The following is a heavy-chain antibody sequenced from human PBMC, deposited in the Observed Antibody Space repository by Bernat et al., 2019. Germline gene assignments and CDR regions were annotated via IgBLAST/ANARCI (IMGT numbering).Heavy chain of an antibody. J-gene: IGHJ4*02. D-gene: IGHD6-6*01. Sequence: EVQLVESGGGLVQPGGSLRLSCAASGFTFSNYWMTWVRQAPGKGLEWVANIKHDGSEKYYVDSVKGRFTISRVNAKNSLYLQINSLRAEDTAVYYCARPPYSSSAYWGQGTLVTVSS. V-gene: IGHV3-7*03. CDR1: GFTFSNYW. CDR3: ARPPYSSSAY. CDR2: IKHDGSEK.